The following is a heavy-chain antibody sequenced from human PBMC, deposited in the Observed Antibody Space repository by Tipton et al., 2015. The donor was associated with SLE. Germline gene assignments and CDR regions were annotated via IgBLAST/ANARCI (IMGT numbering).Heavy chain of an antibody. V-gene: IGHV3-49*04. D-gene: IGHD1-7*01. CDR1: GFTFSSYA. CDR2: IRGKPYGGTT. Sequence: YLRLSCAASGFTFSSYAMSWVRQAPGKGLEWVGFIRGKPYGGTTEYAASVKGRFTISRDDSKSIAYLQMNSLKTEDTAVYYCTRETTYYYYMDVWGKGTTVTVSS. CDR3: TRETTYYYYMDV. J-gene: IGHJ6*03.